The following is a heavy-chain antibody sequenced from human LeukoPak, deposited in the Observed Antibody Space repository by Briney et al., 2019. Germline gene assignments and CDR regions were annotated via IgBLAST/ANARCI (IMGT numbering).Heavy chain of an antibody. CDR2: IKQDGSEK. CDR3: ARGYSGSYANDY. CDR1: GVTFSSYW. D-gene: IGHD1-26*01. Sequence: GSLRLSCAASGVTFSSYWMSWVRQAPGKGLEWVANIKQDGSEKYYVDSVKGRFTISRDNAKNSLYLQMNSLRAEDTAVSYCARGYSGSYANDYWGQGTLVTVSS. J-gene: IGHJ4*02. V-gene: IGHV3-7*01.